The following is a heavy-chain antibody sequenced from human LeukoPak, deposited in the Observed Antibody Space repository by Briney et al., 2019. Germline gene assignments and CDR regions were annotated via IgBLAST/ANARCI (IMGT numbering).Heavy chain of an antibody. CDR2: IYYSGST. Sequence: NPSETLSLTCTVSGGSISSYYWSWIRQPPGKGLEWIGYIYYSGSTNYNPSLKSRVTISVDTSKNQFSLKLSSVTAADTAVYYCAKSLLGSTDDAFDIWGQGTMVTVSS. CDR3: AKSLLGSTDDAFDI. V-gene: IGHV4-59*08. CDR1: GGSISSYY. J-gene: IGHJ3*02. D-gene: IGHD2-2*03.